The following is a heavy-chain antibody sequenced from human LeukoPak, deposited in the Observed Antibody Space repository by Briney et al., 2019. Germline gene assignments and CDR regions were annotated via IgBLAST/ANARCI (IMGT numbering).Heavy chain of an antibody. V-gene: IGHV3-64*01. J-gene: IGHJ4*02. CDR1: GFTFSSYA. D-gene: IGHD6-19*01. CDR2: ISSNGGST. CDR3: ARDGDSSGWPDY. Sequence: GSLSLSCAASGFTFSSYAMHWVRQAPGKGLEYVSAISSNGGSTYYANSVKGRFTISRDNAKNSLYLQMNSLRDEDTAVYYCARDGDSSGWPDYWGQGTLVTVSS.